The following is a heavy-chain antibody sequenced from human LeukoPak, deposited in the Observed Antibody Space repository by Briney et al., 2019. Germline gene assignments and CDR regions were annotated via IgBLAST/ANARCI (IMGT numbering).Heavy chain of an antibody. Sequence: SETLSLTCAVYGGSFSGYYWSWIRQPPGKGLEWIGEINHSGSTNYNPSLKSRVTISVDTSKNQFSLKLSSVTAADTAVYYCARDLGSSWYTQYYFDYWGQGTLVTVSS. V-gene: IGHV4-34*01. D-gene: IGHD6-13*01. CDR2: INHSGST. J-gene: IGHJ4*02. CDR3: ARDLGSSWYTQYYFDY. CDR1: GGSFSGYY.